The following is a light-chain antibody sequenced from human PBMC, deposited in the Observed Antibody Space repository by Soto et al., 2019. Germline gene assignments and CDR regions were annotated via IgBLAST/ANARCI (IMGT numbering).Light chain of an antibody. J-gene: IGKJ5*01. V-gene: IGKV3-20*01. Sequence: EVVLTQSPGTLSLSPGERATLSCRASQSVSGSYVAWYQQKRGQAPRLLMYGASSRATGIPDRFSGSGSGTDLTLTISRLEPEDFVLYYCQHFRAFGQGTRREIK. CDR1: QSVSGSY. CDR3: QHFRA. CDR2: GAS.